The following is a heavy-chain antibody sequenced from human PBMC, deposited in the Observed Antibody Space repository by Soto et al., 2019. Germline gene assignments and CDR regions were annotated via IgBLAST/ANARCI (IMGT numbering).Heavy chain of an antibody. Sequence: EVQLVESGGGLVQPGGSLRLSCAASGFTVSSNYMSWVRQAPGKGLEWVSVIYSGGSTYYADSVKGRFTISRDNSKNTPYLQMNSLRAEDTAVYYCVTSGYYHYGMDVWGQGTTVTVSS. CDR1: GFTVSSNY. J-gene: IGHJ6*02. CDR3: VTSGYYHYGMDV. D-gene: IGHD2-2*01. CDR2: IYSGGST. V-gene: IGHV3-66*01.